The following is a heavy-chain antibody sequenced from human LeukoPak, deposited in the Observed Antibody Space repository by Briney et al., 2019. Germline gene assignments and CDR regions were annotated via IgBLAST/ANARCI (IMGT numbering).Heavy chain of an antibody. D-gene: IGHD2-2*01. J-gene: IGHJ4*02. V-gene: IGHV1-69*04. CDR3: ARDTTTSSNY. CDR1: GGTFSSYA. CDR2: IIPILGIA. Sequence: ASVKVSCKASGGTFSSYAISWVGQAPGQGLEWMGRIIPILGIANYAQKFQGRVTITADKSTSTAYMELSSLRSEDTAVYYCARDTTTSSNYWGQGTLVTVSS.